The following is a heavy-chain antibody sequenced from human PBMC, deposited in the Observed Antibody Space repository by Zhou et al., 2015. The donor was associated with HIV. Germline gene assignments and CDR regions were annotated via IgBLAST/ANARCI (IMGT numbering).Heavy chain of an antibody. J-gene: IGHJ5*02. V-gene: IGHV1-69*12. CDR3: AIGPYRRAIETPLGHLDL. D-gene: IGHD2-2*02. CDR1: GGTFSSYA. CDR2: IIPIFGTA. Sequence: QVQLVQSGAEVKKPGSSVKVSCKASGGTFSSYAISWVRQAPGQGLEWMGGIIPIFGTANYAQKFQGRVTITADESTSTAYMEVRSLTSADTAVYYCAIGPYRRAIETPLGHLDLWGQGTRVSVSS.